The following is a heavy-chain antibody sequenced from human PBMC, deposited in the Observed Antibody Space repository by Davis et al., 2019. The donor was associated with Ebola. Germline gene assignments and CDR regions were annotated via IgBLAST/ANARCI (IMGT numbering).Heavy chain of an antibody. Sequence: AASVKVSCKASGYTFTSYYMHWVRQAPGQGLEWMGIISPSGGSTSYAQKFQGRVTMTRDTSTSTVYMELSSLRSEDTAVYYCASTMVQGVIEYYFDYWGQGTLVTVSS. V-gene: IGHV1-46*01. CDR1: GYTFTSYY. CDR3: ASTMVQGVIEYYFDY. D-gene: IGHD3-10*01. CDR2: ISPSGGST. J-gene: IGHJ4*02.